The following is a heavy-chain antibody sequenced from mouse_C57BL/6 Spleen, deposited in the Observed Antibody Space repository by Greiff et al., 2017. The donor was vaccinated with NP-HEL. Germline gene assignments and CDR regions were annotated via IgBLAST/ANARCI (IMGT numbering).Heavy chain of an antibody. V-gene: IGHV1-52*01. D-gene: IGHD4-1*01. Sequence: QVQLKQPGAELVRPGSSVKLSCKASGYTFTSYWMHWVKQRPIQGLEWIGNIDPSDSETHYNQKFKDKATLTVDKSSSTAYMQLSSLTSEDSAVYYCAREKAGTWYFDVWGTGTTVTVSS. CDR1: GYTFTSYW. J-gene: IGHJ1*03. CDR2: IDPSDSET. CDR3: AREKAGTWYFDV.